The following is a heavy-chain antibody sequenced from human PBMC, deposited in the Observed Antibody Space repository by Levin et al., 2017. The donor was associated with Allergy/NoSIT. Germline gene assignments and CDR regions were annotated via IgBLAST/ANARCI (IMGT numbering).Heavy chain of an antibody. J-gene: IGHJ3*02. CDR3: ARATWYFKWAFDI. D-gene: IGHD2-15*01. V-gene: IGHV4-59*01. Sequence: SETLSLTCTVSGGSISSYYWSWIRQPPGKGLEWIGYIYYSGSTNYNPSLKSRVTISVDTSKNQFSLKLSSVTAADTAVYYCARATWYFKWAFDIWGQGTMVTVSS. CDR1: GGSISSYY. CDR2: IYYSGST.